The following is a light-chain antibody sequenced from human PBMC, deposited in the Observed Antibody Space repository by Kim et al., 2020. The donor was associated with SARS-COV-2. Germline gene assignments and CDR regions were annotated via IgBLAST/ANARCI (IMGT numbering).Light chain of an antibody. J-gene: IGKJ4*01. V-gene: IGKV3-11*01. CDR2: DAS. CDR3: QQRSNWPPETT. CDR1: QSVSSY. Sequence: EIVLTQSPATLSLSPGERDTLSCRASQSVSSYLAWYQQKPGQAPRLLIYDASNRATGIPARFSGSGSGTDFTLTISSLEPEDFAVYYCQQRSNWPPETTFGGGTKVDIK.